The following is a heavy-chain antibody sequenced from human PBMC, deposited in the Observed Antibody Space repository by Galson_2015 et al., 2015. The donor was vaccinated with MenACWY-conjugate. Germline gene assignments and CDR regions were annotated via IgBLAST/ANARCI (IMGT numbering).Heavy chain of an antibody. D-gene: IGHD3-10*01. CDR2: ISSSGSYT. J-gene: IGHJ4*02. CDR1: GFSFSDFY. V-gene: IGHV3-11*06. Sequence: SLRLSCAASGFSFSDFYMTWSRQAPGTGLEWIAYISSSGSYTQYGDSIKGRFSISRDNINNSLFLQMDSLTTEDTAVYYCVRSDHGDFAFFRHWGQGTLVTVSS. CDR3: VRSDHGDFAFFRH.